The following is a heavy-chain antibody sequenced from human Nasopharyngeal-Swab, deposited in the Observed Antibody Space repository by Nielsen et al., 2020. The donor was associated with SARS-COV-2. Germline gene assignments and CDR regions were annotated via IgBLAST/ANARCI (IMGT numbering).Heavy chain of an antibody. Sequence: WGSLRLSCTVSGGSISRYYWSWIRQPPGKGLEWIGYIYYSGSTNYNPSLKSRVTISVDTSKNQFSLKLSSVTAADTAVYYCARSKAAHNWFDPWGQGTLVTVS. V-gene: IGHV4-59*01. J-gene: IGHJ5*02. D-gene: IGHD6-6*01. CDR2: IYYSGST. CDR3: ARSKAAHNWFDP. CDR1: GGSISRYY.